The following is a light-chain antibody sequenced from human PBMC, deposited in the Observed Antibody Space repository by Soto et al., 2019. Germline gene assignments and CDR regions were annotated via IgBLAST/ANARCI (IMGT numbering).Light chain of an antibody. CDR2: QIS. Sequence: DIVMTQTPLSSSVTLGQPASISCRSSQSLVFSDGNTYLTWLHQRPGQPPRLLIFQISKRFSGVPDRFSGSGAGTDFPLKISRVEAEDVGVYYCMQGIQFPFTFGPGTTVDIK. J-gene: IGKJ3*01. CDR3: MQGIQFPFT. V-gene: IGKV2-24*01. CDR1: QSLVFSDGNTY.